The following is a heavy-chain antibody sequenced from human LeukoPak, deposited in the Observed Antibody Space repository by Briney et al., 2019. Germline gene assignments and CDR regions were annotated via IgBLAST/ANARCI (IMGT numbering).Heavy chain of an antibody. CDR1: GFTFSDYY. J-gene: IGHJ4*02. D-gene: IGHD3-22*01. V-gene: IGHV3-11*01. CDR2: ISSSGSTI. CDR3: AREYYDSSGYYYFDY. Sequence: GGSLRLSCAASGFTFSDYYMSWIRQAPGKGLEWVSYISSSGSTIYYADSVKGRFTISRDNAKNSLYLQMNSLRAEDTVVYYCAREYYDSSGYYYFDYWGQGTLVTVSS.